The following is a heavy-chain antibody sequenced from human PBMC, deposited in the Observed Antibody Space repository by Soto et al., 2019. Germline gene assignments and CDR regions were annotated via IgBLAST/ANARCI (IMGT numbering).Heavy chain of an antibody. D-gene: IGHD3-22*01. CDR1: GGSISSYY. CDR2: IYYSGST. J-gene: IGHJ4*02. CDR3: AIGHYYDSSGYLDH. V-gene: IGHV4-59*01. Sequence: SETLSLTCTVSGGSISSYYWSWIRRPPGKGLEWIGYIYYSGSTNYNPSLKSRVTISVDTSKNQFSLKLSSVTAADTAVYYCAIGHYYDSSGYLDHWGQVTLVTVSS.